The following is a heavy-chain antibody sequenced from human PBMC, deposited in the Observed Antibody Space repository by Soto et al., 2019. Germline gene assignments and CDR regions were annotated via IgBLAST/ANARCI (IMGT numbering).Heavy chain of an antibody. CDR1: EGTFSSYS. V-gene: IGHV1-69*06. J-gene: IGHJ6*04. Sequence: QAELVQSGAEMKKPGSSVNVSCKASEGTFSSYSITWVRQAPGQRLEWMGEIIPLLGTVNYAQKFQRRVTITGDRSTSTVYMGLSSLRSDDTAVYYCARDPVDLFVYMDVWGTGTKGNVSS. CDR3: ARDPVDLFVYMDV. CDR2: IIPLLGTV. D-gene: IGHD5-12*01.